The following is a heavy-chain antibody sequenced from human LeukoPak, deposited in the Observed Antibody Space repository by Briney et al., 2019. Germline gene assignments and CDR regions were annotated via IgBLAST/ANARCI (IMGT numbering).Heavy chain of an antibody. V-gene: IGHV4-4*07. CDR1: GGSISSYY. D-gene: IGHD6-19*01. J-gene: IGHJ2*01. CDR3: AKDREWLIPGYFDL. CDR2: IYKNGGT. Sequence: SETLSLTCTVSGGSISSYYWSWIRQSAGKGLEWIGRIYKNGGTYYNPSLKSRVTMSVDTSKNQFSLKLNSVTAADTALYYCAKDREWLIPGYFDLWGRGSLVTVSS.